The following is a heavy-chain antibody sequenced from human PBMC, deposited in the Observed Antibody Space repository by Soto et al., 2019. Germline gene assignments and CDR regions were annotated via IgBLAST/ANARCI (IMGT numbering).Heavy chain of an antibody. Sequence: SVKVSCKASGGTFSSYAISWVRQAPGQGLEWMGGIIPIFGTANYAQKFQGRVTITADESTSTAYMELRSLRSDDTAVYYCARDLILEYYYYGMDVWGQGTTVTVSS. CDR2: IIPIFGTA. CDR3: ARDLILEYYYYGMDV. CDR1: GGTFSSYA. J-gene: IGHJ6*02. V-gene: IGHV1-69*13. D-gene: IGHD3-3*01.